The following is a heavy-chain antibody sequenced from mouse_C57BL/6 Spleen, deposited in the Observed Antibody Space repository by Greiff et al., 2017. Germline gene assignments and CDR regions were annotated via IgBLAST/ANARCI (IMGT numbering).Heavy chain of an antibody. J-gene: IGHJ3*01. D-gene: IGHD2-2*01. CDR2: IWSDGST. CDR3: ARHDYYGYDGPSY. CDR1: GFSLTSYG. V-gene: IGHV2-6-1*01. Sequence: VKLMESGPGLVAPSQSLSITCTVSGFSLTSYGVHWVRQPPGKGLEWLVVIWSDGSTTYNSALKSRLSISKDNSKSQVFLKMNSLQTDDTAMYYCARHDYYGYDGPSYWGQGTLVTVSA.